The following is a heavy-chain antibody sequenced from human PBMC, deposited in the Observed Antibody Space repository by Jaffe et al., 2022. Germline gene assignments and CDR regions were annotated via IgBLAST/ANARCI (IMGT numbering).Heavy chain of an antibody. CDR2: ISSSGSTI. V-gene: IGHV3-48*03. Sequence: EVQLVESGGGLVQPGGSLRLSCAASGFTFSSYEMNWVRQAPGKGLEWVSYISSSGSTIYYADSVKGRFTISRDNAKNSLYLQMNSLRAEDTAVYYCARDLSTVTPDDFDYWGQGTLVTVSS. CDR3: ARDLSTVTPDDFDY. D-gene: IGHD4-4*01. J-gene: IGHJ4*02. CDR1: GFTFSSYE.